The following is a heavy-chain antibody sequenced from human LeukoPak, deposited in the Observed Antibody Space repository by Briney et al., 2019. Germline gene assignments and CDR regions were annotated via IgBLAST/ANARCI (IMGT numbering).Heavy chain of an antibody. J-gene: IGHJ2*01. D-gene: IGHD3-3*01. CDR2: IKQDGSEK. Sequence: GGSLRLSCAASGFTFSTYWMNWVRQAPGKGLEWVANIKQDGSEKYYVDSVKDRFTPSRDSAKNSLYLQMNSLRAEDTAVYYCARAEWSNWYFDLWGRGTLVTVSS. CDR1: GFTFSTYW. V-gene: IGHV3-7*03. CDR3: ARAEWSNWYFDL.